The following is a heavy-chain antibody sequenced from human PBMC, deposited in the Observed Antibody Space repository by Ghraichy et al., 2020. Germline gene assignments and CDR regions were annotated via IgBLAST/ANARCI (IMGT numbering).Heavy chain of an antibody. D-gene: IGHD4-17*01. Sequence: GESLNISCAASGFTFSSYAMSWVRQAPGKGLEWVSAISGSGGSTYYADSVKGRFTISRDNSKNTVYLLVNSLRAEDTAVYYCAKKQTTVTYYYYYYAMDVWGQGTTVTVSS. CDR1: GFTFSSYA. CDR3: AKKQTTVTYYYYYYAMDV. CDR2: ISGSGGST. V-gene: IGHV3-23*01. J-gene: IGHJ6*02.